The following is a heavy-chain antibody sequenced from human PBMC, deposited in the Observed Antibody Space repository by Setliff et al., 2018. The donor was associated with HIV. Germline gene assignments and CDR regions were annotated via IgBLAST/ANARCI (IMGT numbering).Heavy chain of an antibody. CDR1: GFSFSDAW. V-gene: IGHV3-15*01. CDR2: IRSEAAGGTT. Sequence: GGSLRLSCVGPGFSFSDAWMSWVRQAPGKGLEWIGRIRSEAAGGTTDYAAPVKGRFTISRDDSKNTLYLQMNSLKIDDTAVYYCIDFFAFWGPGTLVTVSS. CDR3: IDFFAF. D-gene: IGHD3-3*01. J-gene: IGHJ4*02.